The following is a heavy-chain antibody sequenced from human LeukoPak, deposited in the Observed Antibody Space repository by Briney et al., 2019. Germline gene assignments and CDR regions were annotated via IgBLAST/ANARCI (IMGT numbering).Heavy chain of an antibody. V-gene: IGHV3-74*01. Sequence: SGGSLRLSCAASGFTFSSYWMHWVRQAPGKGLVWVSRINSDGSSTSYADSVKGRFTISRDNAKNTLYLQMNSLRAEDTAVYYCARDLQLLSPYYYYGMDVWGQGTTATVSS. CDR2: INSDGSST. CDR3: ARDLQLLSPYYYYGMDV. D-gene: IGHD1-1*01. CDR1: GFTFSSYW. J-gene: IGHJ6*02.